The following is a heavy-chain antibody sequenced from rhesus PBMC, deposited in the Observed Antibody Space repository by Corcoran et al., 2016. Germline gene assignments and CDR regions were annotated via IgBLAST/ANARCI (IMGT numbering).Heavy chain of an antibody. J-gene: IGHJ6*01. CDR2: ITYSGST. V-gene: IGHV4-122*02. D-gene: IGHD4-23*01. Sequence: QVQLQESGPGLVKPSETLSLTCAVSGGSISSGYYYWSWIRQPPGKGLEWIGYITYSGSTSYNPSLKSRVTIARDTSKNQFSLKLSSVTAADTAVYYGAREPSNTVGLDSWGQGVVVTVSS. CDR1: GGSISSGYYY. CDR3: AREPSNTVGLDS.